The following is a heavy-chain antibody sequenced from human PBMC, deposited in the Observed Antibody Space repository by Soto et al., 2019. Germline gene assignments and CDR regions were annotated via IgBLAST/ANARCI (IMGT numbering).Heavy chain of an antibody. J-gene: IGHJ6*03. D-gene: IGHD1-7*01. CDR2: INPNSGGT. CDR1: GYTFTGYY. CDR3: AIDVGDNWNYFGVGYYYYYMDV. V-gene: IGHV1-2*04. Sequence: ASVKVSCKASGYTFTGYYMHWVRQAPGQGLEWMGWINPNSGGTNYAQKFQGWVTMTRDTSISTAYMELSRLRSDDTAVYYCAIDVGDNWNYFGVGYYYYYMDVWGKGTTVTVSS.